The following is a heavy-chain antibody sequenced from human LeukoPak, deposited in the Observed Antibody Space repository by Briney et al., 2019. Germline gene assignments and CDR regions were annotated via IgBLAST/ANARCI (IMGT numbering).Heavy chain of an antibody. D-gene: IGHD3-22*01. CDR1: GGSISSSNW. V-gene: IGHV4-39*01. CDR2: IYYSGST. J-gene: IGHJ4*02. Sequence: SETLSLTCAVSGGSISSSNWWSWIRQPPGKGLEWIGSIYYSGSTYYNPSLKSRVTISVDTSKNQFSLKLSSVTAADTAVYYCGTYYYDSSVDYWGQGTLVTVSS. CDR3: GTYYYDSSVDY.